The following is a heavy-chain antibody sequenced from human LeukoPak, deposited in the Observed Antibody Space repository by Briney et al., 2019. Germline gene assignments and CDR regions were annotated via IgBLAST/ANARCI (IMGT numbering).Heavy chain of an antibody. V-gene: IGHV1-18*01. CDR1: GYTFTSYG. CDR3: ARDRRNYGSGSYLSFDP. Sequence: ASVKVSCKASGYTFTSYGISWVRQAPGQGLEWMGWISAYNGNTNYAQKLQGRVTMTTDTSTSTAYMELRSLRSDGTAVYYCARDRRNYGSGSYLSFDPWGQGTLVTVSS. D-gene: IGHD3-10*01. J-gene: IGHJ5*02. CDR2: ISAYNGNT.